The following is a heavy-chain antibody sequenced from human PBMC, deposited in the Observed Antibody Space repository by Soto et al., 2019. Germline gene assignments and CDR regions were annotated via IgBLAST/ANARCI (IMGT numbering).Heavy chain of an antibody. CDR3: ARDRYGDYTVEF. Sequence: EVQLVESGGGLVQPGGSLRLSCAASGFTFSSYSMTWVRQAPGKGLEWLSYISSGSRTIYYADSVKGRFTISRDNAKNSLYLQLNSLRAEDTAVYYGARDRYGDYTVEFWGKGTLVIVSS. V-gene: IGHV3-48*01. CDR1: GFTFSSYS. D-gene: IGHD4-17*01. CDR2: ISSGSRTI. J-gene: IGHJ4*02.